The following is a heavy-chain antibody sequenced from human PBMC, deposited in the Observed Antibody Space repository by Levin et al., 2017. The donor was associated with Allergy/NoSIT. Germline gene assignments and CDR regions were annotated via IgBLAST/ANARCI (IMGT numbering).Heavy chain of an antibody. J-gene: IGHJ6*02. V-gene: IGHV1-18*01. CDR1: GYTFTSYG. CDR2: ISAYNGNT. Sequence: ASVKVSCKASGYTFTSYGISWVRQAPGQGLEWMGWISAYNGNTNYAQKLQGRVTMTTDTSTSTAYMELRSLRSDDTAVYYCARDLVGEDYVYYYYGMDVWGQGTTVTVSS. CDR3: ARDLVGEDYVYYYYGMDV. D-gene: IGHD1-26*01.